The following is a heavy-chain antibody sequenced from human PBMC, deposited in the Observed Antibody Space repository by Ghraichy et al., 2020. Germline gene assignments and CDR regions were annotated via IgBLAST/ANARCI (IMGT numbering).Heavy chain of an antibody. CDR1: GGSFSSGDHY. J-gene: IGHJ4*02. D-gene: IGHD6-6*01. Sequence: TLSLTCTVSGGSFSSGDHYWSWIRQPPRKGLEWIGYIHYNGATYYNPSLKSRVTISVDTSNNQFSLKLSSVTAADTAVYYCARGSGFTSSSGVDYWGQGTLVTVSS. V-gene: IGHV4-30-4*01. CDR2: IHYNGAT. CDR3: ARGSGFTSSSGVDY.